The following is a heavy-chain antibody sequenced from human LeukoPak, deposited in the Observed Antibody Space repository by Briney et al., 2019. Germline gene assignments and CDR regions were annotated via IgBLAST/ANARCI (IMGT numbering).Heavy chain of an antibody. CDR1: GFTFSSYG. CDR2: ISGSGGST. Sequence: GGSLRLSCAASGFTFSSYGMSWVRQAPGKGLEWVSAISGSGGSTYYADSVKGRFTISRDNSKNTLYLQMNSLRAEDTAVYYCAKGFGDTIFGVVAASFFDYWGQGTLVTVSS. D-gene: IGHD3-3*01. CDR3: AKGFGDTIFGVVAASFFDY. J-gene: IGHJ4*02. V-gene: IGHV3-23*01.